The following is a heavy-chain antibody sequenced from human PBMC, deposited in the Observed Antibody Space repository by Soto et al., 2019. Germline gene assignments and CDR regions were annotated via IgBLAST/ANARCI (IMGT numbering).Heavy chain of an antibody. V-gene: IGHV1-3*01. CDR1: GDTFTNSA. D-gene: IGHD1-26*01. J-gene: IGHJ2*01. Sequence: ASVKVSCKASGDTFTNSAMHWVRQAPGQRLEWMGWINAGNGNTKYSQKFQGRVTITRDTSASTAYMELSSLRSEDTAVYYCARGGSLYWYFDLWGRGTLVTVSS. CDR3: ARGGSLYWYFDL. CDR2: INAGNGNT.